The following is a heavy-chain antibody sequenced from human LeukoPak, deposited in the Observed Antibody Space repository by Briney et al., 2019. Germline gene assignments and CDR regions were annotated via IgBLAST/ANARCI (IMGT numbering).Heavy chain of an antibody. CDR3: ARDRYGDGFAHFDY. CDR1: GYTFTSYA. Sequence: ASVNVSCKASGYTFTSYAMHWVRQAPGQGLEWMGWITPSGGTNYPQKFQGRVAITRDTSITTAYMDLSRLTSDDTAVYYCARDRYGDGFAHFDYGGQGALSPSPQ. V-gene: IGHV1-2*02. CDR2: ITPSGGT. J-gene: IGHJ4*02. D-gene: IGHD5-24*01.